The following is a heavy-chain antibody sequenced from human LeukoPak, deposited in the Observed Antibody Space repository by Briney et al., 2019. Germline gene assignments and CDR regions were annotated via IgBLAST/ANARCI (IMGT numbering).Heavy chain of an antibody. D-gene: IGHD3-16*01. CDR1: GFTFNSYS. CDR2: INSSSSNI. Sequence: EGSLRLSCAASGFTFNSYSINWVRQAPGKGMEWVSSINSSSSNIYYADSVKGRFTISRDNAKNSLYLQMNSLRAEDTAVYYCVRRGNRWGDYWGQGTLVTVSS. CDR3: VRRGNRWGDY. V-gene: IGHV3-21*01. J-gene: IGHJ4*02.